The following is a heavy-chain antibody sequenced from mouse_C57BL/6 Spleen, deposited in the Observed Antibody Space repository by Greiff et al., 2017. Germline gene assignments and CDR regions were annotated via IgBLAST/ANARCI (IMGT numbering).Heavy chain of an antibody. V-gene: IGHV5-17*01. D-gene: IGHD2-3*01. Sequence: EVKLMESGGGLVKPGGSLNLSCAASGFTFSDYGMHWVRQAPEKGLEWVAYISSGSSTIYYADTVKGRFTISRDNAKNTLFLQMTSLRSEDTAMYYCARWLLGAMDYWGQGTSVTVSS. CDR3: ARWLLGAMDY. CDR1: GFTFSDYG. J-gene: IGHJ4*01. CDR2: ISSGSSTI.